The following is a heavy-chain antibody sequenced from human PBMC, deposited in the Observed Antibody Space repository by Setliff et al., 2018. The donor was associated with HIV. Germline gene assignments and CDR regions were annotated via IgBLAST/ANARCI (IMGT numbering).Heavy chain of an antibody. Sequence: ETLSLTCTVSGGSISTSNWWGWVRQAPGKGLEWVSSISSSSYYIYYADSVKGRFTISRDNAKNSLFLQMNSLRAEDTAVYYCASIELAAMVPVDYWGQGTLVTVSS. CDR3: ASIELAAMVPVDY. V-gene: IGHV3-21*01. J-gene: IGHJ4*02. CDR1: GGSISTSNW. D-gene: IGHD5-18*01. CDR2: ISSSSYYI.